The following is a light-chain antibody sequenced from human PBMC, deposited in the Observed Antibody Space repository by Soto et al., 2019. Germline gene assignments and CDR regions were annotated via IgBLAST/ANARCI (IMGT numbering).Light chain of an antibody. J-gene: IGLJ2*01. CDR3: SSYAGSSTHVV. V-gene: IGLV2-23*01. Sequence: QSALTQPASVSGSPGQSITISCTGSSSDVGPYNLVSWYQHHPGKAPKVMIYEGSKRPSGVSNRFSGSRPGNTASLTISGLQAEDEAHYYCSSYAGSSTHVVFGGGTKLTVL. CDR2: EGS. CDR1: SSDVGPYNL.